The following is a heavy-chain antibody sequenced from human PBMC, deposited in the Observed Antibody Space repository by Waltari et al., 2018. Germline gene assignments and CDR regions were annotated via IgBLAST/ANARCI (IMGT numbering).Heavy chain of an antibody. CDR2: IIPIFGTA. D-gene: IGHD1-7*01. J-gene: IGHJ6*02. CDR1: GGTFSSYA. V-gene: IGHV1-69*01. Sequence: GGTFSSYAISWVRQAPGQGLEWMGGIIPIFGTANYAQKFQGRVTITADESTSTAYMELSSLRSEDTAVYYCHGVTGTTFGMDVWGQGTTVTVSS. CDR3: HGVTGTTFGMDV.